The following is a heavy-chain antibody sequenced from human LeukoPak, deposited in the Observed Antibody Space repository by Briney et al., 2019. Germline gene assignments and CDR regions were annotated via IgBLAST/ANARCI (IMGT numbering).Heavy chain of an antibody. V-gene: IGHV5-51*01. CDR2: CSPGDSDT. J-gene: IGHJ3*02. CDR3: ETRPGIVARPRYAFDT. D-gene: IGHD2-21*01. CDR1: GYSFTNYW. Sequence: GEALEISCKGSGYSFTNYWIGWVRQMPGKGLESMGICSPGDSDTRYSPSFQGQVTISADKSISTAYLQWSSLKASDTAMYHCETRPGIVARPRYAFDTGGQRKIGAASS.